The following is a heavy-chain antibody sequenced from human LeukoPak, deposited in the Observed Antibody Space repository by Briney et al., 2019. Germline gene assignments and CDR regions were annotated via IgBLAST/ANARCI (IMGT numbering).Heavy chain of an antibody. CDR3: ARELGGDRDY. V-gene: IGHV3-66*01. J-gene: IGHJ4*02. D-gene: IGHD2-21*02. Sequence: GGSLRLSCAVSGFTVSSHYMSWVRQAPGKGLEWVSVIYSGGSTYYADSVKGRFTISRDNSKNTLYLQMNSLRAEDTAVYYCARELGGDRDYWGQGTLVIVSS. CDR2: IYSGGST. CDR1: GFTVSSHY.